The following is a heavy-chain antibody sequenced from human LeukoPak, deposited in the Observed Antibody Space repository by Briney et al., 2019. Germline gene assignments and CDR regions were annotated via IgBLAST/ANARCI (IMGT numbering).Heavy chain of an antibody. V-gene: IGHV4-59*01. D-gene: IGHD4-23*01. Sequence: SETLSLTCTVSGGSISSYYWSWIRQPPGKGLEWIGYIYYSGSTNYNPSLKSRVTISVDTSKNQFSLKLSSVTAADTAVYYCARLVGGNSGFGAEYYYYGMDVWGQGTTVTVSS. CDR2: IYYSGST. J-gene: IGHJ6*02. CDR3: ARLVGGNSGFGAEYYYYGMDV. CDR1: GGSISSYY.